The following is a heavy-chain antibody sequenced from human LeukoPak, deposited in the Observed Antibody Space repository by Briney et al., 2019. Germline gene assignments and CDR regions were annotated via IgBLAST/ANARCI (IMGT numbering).Heavy chain of an antibody. V-gene: IGHV3-23*01. J-gene: IGHJ4*02. CDR1: GFTFSSYG. CDR3: AKDQADCSRTSCYERGFDY. Sequence: GGSLRLSCAGSGFTFSSYGMSWVRQAPGKGLEWVSAISGSGDNTYYADSVKGRFTISRDNSKNTLYLQMNSLRAEDTAVYYCAKDQADCSRTSCYERGFDYWGQGTLVTVSS. D-gene: IGHD2-2*01. CDR2: ISGSGDNT.